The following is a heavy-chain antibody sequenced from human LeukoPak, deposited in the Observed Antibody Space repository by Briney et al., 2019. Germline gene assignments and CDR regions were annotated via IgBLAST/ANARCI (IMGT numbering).Heavy chain of an antibody. D-gene: IGHD2-21*02. CDR2: IYSGGGT. CDR1: GGSISSRY. J-gene: IGHJ4*02. Sequence: PSETLSLTCTVSGGSISSRYWWNWVRQAPGKGLEWVSVIYSGGGTYYADSVKGRFTISRDNSKNTVYLQMNSLRAEDTAVYYCATETDDYWGQGTLVTVSS. CDR3: ATETDDY. V-gene: IGHV3-66*01.